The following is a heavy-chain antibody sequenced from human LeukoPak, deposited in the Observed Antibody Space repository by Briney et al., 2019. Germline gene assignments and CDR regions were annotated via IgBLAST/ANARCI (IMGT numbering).Heavy chain of an antibody. D-gene: IGHD3-22*01. V-gene: IGHV3-21*01. CDR3: ARDGSYDSSGYYHYYFDY. J-gene: IGHJ4*02. CDR1: GFTFSSYS. CDR2: ISSSSSYI. Sequence: GGSLRLSCAASGFTFSSYSMNWVRPAPGKGLEWVSSISSSSSYIYYADSVKGRFTISRDNAKNSLYLQMSSLRAEDTAVYYCARDGSYDSSGYYHYYFDYWGQGTLVTVSS.